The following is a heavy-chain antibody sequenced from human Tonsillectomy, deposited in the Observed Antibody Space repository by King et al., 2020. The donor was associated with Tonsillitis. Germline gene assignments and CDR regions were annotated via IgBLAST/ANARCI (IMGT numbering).Heavy chain of an antibody. D-gene: IGHD3-22*01. Sequence: EVQLVESGGGLVQPGGSLRLSCAASGFTFSNYAMTWVRQAPGKGLEWVSGISGSGSTTYYADSVKGRFTISRDNSKNTLYLQMNSLRAEDTAVYYCAKDSGDTSGYYFSYFDYWGQGTLVTVSS. CDR3: AKDSGDTSGYYFSYFDY. CDR1: GFTFSNYA. CDR2: ISGSGSTT. J-gene: IGHJ4*02. V-gene: IGHV3-23*04.